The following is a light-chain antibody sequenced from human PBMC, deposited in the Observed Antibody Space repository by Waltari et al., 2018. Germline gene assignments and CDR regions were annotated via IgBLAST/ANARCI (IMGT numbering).Light chain of an antibody. J-gene: IGLJ2*01. CDR1: SSDIGGHNY. CDR2: DVV. V-gene: IGLV2-14*01. Sequence: QSALTQPASVSGSPGQTITISCTETSSDIGGHNYVSWYQQHPGKAPKLMIYDVVKRPSGVSNRFSGSKSGNTASLTISGLQAEDDAIYYCSSYASSKFGGGTKLTVL. CDR3: SSYASSK.